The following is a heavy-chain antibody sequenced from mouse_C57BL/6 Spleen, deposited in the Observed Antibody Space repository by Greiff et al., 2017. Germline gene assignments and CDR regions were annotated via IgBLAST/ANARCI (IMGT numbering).Heavy chain of an antibody. V-gene: IGHV1-55*01. Sequence: QVQLQQPGAELVKPGASVKMSCKASGCTFTSYWITWVKQRPGQGLEWIGDIYPGSGSTNYNEKFKSKATLTVDTSSSTAYMQLSSLTSEDSAVYYCARWGYYGSSYDYFDYWGQGTTLTVSS. CDR1: GCTFTSYW. CDR3: ARWGYYGSSYDYFDY. D-gene: IGHD1-1*01. J-gene: IGHJ2*01. CDR2: IYPGSGST.